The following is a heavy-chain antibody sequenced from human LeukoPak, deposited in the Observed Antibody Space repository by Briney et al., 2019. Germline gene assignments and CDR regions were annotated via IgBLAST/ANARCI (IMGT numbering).Heavy chain of an antibody. J-gene: IGHJ5*02. CDR3: ARGLYYDYVWGSYRYNWFDP. Sequence: SETLSLTCTVSGGSISSSSYYWGWIRQPPGKGLEWIGSIYYSGSTYYNPSLKSRVTISVDTSKNQFSPKLSSVTAADTAVYYCARGLYYDYVWGSYRYNWFDPWGQGTLVTVSS. CDR1: GGSISSSSYY. V-gene: IGHV4-39*07. D-gene: IGHD3-16*02. CDR2: IYYSGST.